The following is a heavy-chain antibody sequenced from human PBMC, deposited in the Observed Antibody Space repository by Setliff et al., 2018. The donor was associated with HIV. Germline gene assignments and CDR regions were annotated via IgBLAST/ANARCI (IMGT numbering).Heavy chain of an antibody. Sequence: GGSLRLSCAASGFTFSTYTMNWVRQAPGKGLEWVSFISYSSTYIYYADSVKGRFTISRDNSKNTLYLQMNSLRGEDTAVYYCSRHLGYCSTTNSCWSQGTPVTVSS. CDR2: ISYSSTYI. J-gene: IGHJ4*02. D-gene: IGHD2-2*03. CDR3: SRHLGYCSTTNSC. CDR1: GFTFSTYT. V-gene: IGHV3-21*01.